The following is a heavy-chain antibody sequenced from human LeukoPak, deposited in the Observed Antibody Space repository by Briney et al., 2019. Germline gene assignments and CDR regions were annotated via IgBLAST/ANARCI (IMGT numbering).Heavy chain of an antibody. CDR2: IYPGNSHT. D-gene: IGHD6-13*01. J-gene: IGHJ4*02. CDR1: GYNLSTYW. V-gene: IGHV5-51*01. Sequence: GGALKISCQGPGYNLSTYWIEWVRPMPGEGLAWLGIIYPGNSHTRYRASFQGHVTISADTSIRTAYLHWSSLQSSDTAMYSSANFHATWYGDTWGQGTLVTASS. CDR3: ANFHATWYGDT.